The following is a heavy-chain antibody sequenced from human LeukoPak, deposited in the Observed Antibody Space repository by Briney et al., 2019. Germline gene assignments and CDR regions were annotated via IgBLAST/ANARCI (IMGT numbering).Heavy chain of an antibody. Sequence: GGSLRLSCAASGFTISNARMGWVRQAPGKGLEWVANIKRDGNEKNYVDSVKGRFSISRDNAKNSLYLQMDSLRAEDTAVYYCAKEGAYPIITYDSWGQGALVTVSS. CDR3: AKEGAYPIITYDS. CDR2: IKRDGNEK. D-gene: IGHD3-10*01. V-gene: IGHV3-7*01. J-gene: IGHJ5*01. CDR1: GFTISNAR.